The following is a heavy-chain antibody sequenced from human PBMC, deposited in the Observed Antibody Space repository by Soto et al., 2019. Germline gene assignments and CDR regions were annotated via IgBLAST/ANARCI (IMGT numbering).Heavy chain of an antibody. CDR2: IWYDGSNK. J-gene: IGHJ3*02. CDR1: VSTFSRYG. Sequence: GGPLTPSCAASVSTFSRYGITCVRHAPGKGLEWVAVIWYDGSNKYYADSVKGRFTISRDNSKNTLYLQMNSLRAEDTAVYYCAREGKGYDSSGYYGAFDIWGQGT. D-gene: IGHD3-22*01. V-gene: IGHV3-33*01. CDR3: AREGKGYDSSGYYGAFDI.